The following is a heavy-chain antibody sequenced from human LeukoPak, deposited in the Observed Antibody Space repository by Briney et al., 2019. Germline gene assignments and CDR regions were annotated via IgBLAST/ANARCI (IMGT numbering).Heavy chain of an antibody. CDR3: ARSDSNSWYSLHDY. Sequence: PGGSLRLSCAASGFTFSSYAMSWVRQAPGKGLEWVANMNQDGSEIYHVDSVKDRFTISRDNAKKSLYLQMNSLRAEDTAVYYCARSDSNSWYSLHDYWGQGTLVTVSS. D-gene: IGHD6-13*01. V-gene: IGHV3-7*01. CDR1: GFTFSSYA. CDR2: MNQDGSEI. J-gene: IGHJ4*02.